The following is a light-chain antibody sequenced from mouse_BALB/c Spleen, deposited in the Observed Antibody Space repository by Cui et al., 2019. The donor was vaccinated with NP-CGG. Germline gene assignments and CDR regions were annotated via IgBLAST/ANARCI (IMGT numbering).Light chain of an antibody. V-gene: IGLV1*01. CDR1: TGAVTTNNY. Sequence: QDVVTQESAPTTSPGETVTLTCRSSTGAVTTNNYANWVQEKPDHLFTGLIGGTNNRAPGVPARFSGSLIGDKAALTITGAQTEDEAIYFCTLWYSNHWIFGGGTKLTVL. J-gene: IGLJ1*01. CDR2: GTN. CDR3: TLWYSNHWI.